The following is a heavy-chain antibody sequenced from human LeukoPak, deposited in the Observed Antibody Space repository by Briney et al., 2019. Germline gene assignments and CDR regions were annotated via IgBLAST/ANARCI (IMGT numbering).Heavy chain of an antibody. D-gene: IGHD3-10*01. V-gene: IGHV1-2*02. Sequence: ASVKVSCKASGYTFIDYYMHWVRQAPGQGPEWMGWINPNSGGTKSTQKFQGRVTMTRDTSISTVYMELSSLRSEDTAVYYCARDTRTLWFGELLKMPDYWGQGTLVTVSS. CDR3: ARDTRTLWFGELLKMPDY. CDR2: INPNSGGT. J-gene: IGHJ4*02. CDR1: GYTFIDYY.